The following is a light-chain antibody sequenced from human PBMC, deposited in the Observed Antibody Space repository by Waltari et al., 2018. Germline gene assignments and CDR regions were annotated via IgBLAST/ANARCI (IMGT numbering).Light chain of an antibody. CDR3: QQFGLIT. CDR1: QSVSMNY. CDR2: GAT. Sequence: EIVLTQSPGTLSLSPGEKATLSCRASQSVSMNYLSWFQQKPGQAPRLLIDGATMRATGIPDRFRGGGSGTDFTLTITRLEPEDFAVYYCQQFGLITFGGGTKVEIK. V-gene: IGKV3-20*01. J-gene: IGKJ4*01.